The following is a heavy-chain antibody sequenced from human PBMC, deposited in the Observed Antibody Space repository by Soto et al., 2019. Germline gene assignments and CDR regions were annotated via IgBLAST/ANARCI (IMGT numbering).Heavy chain of an antibody. Sequence: GGSLRLSCAASGFTFSSYGMHWVRQAPGKGLEWVAVISYDGSNKYYADSVKGRFTISRDNSKNTLYLQMNSLRAEDTAVYYCAKDKGKDVNSFAPSGQGTLVTVSS. CDR2: ISYDGSNK. V-gene: IGHV3-30*18. D-gene: IGHD3-10*01. J-gene: IGHJ5*02. CDR1: GFTFSSYG. CDR3: AKDKGKDVNSFAP.